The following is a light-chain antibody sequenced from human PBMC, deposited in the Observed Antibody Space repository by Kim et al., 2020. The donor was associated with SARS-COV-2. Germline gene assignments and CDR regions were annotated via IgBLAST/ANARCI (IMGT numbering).Light chain of an antibody. CDR2: EVS. Sequence: PASSSCKSSQSLVSSDGKTYLYWYLQRPGQPPQLLIYEVSNRFSGVPDRFSGSGSGTDFTLKISRVEAEDVGVYYCMQSRQYPITFGQGTRLEIK. V-gene: IGKV2D-29*01. CDR3: MQSRQYPIT. CDR1: QSLVSSDGKTY. J-gene: IGKJ5*01.